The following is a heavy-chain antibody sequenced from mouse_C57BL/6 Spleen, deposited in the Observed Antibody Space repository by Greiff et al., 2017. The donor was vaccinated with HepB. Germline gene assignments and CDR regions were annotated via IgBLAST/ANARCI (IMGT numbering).Heavy chain of an antibody. CDR2: IDPSDSYT. Sequence: QVQLQQSGAELVKPGASVKLSCKASGYTFTSYWMQWVKQRPGQGLEWIGEIDPSDSYTNYNQKFKGKATLTVDTSSSTAYMQLSSLTSEDSAVYYCARSVLNWEGDYWGQGTTLTVSS. V-gene: IGHV1-50*01. J-gene: IGHJ2*01. CDR3: ARSVLNWEGDY. CDR1: GYTFTSYW. D-gene: IGHD4-1*02.